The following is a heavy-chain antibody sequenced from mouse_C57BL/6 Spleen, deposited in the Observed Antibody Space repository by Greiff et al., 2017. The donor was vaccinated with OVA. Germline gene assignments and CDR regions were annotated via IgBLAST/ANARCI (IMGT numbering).Heavy chain of an antibody. J-gene: IGHJ2*01. CDR1: GFSLTSYG. CDR3: ARIYDGYYDYFDY. D-gene: IGHD2-3*01. V-gene: IGHV2-2*01. Sequence: VKVVESGPGLVQPSQSLSITCTVSGFSLTSYGVHWVRQSPGKGLEWLGVLWSGGSTDYNAAFISRLSISKDNSKSQVFFKMNSLQADDTAIYYCARIYDGYYDYFDYWGQGTTLTVSS. CDR2: LWSGGST.